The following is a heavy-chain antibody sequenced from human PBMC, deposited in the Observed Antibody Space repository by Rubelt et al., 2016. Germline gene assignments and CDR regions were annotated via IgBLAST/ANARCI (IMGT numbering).Heavy chain of an antibody. V-gene: IGHV1-46*01. CDR2: INPSGGST. D-gene: IGHD3-3*01. CDR1: GYTFTSYY. J-gene: IGHJ5*02. Sequence: QVQLVQSGAEVKKPGASVKVSCKASGYTFTSYYMHWVRQAPGQGLEWMGIINPSGGSTSYGQDVQGEGTMTRETSTTTGYMGLSSLRSEDTAVYYCARSPRYDFEDNWFDPWGQGTLVTVSS. CDR3: ARSPRYDFEDNWFDP.